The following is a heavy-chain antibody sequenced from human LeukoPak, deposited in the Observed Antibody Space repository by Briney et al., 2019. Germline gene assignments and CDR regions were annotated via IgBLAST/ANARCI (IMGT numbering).Heavy chain of an antibody. V-gene: IGHV1-2*04. CDR2: INPNSGGT. J-gene: IGHJ6*02. Sequence: ASVKVSCKASGGTFSSYAISWVRQAPGQGLEWMGWINPNSGGTNYAQKFQGWVTMTRDTSISTAYMELSRLRSDDTAVYYCARDGSGIWTLNYYYGMDVWGQGTTVTVSS. CDR1: GGTFSSYA. D-gene: IGHD3-10*01. CDR3: ARDGSGIWTLNYYYGMDV.